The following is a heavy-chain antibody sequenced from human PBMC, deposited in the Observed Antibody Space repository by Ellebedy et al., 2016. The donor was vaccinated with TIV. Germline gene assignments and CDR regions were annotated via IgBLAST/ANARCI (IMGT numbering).Heavy chain of an antibody. CDR2: IYHSGST. J-gene: IGHJ6*03. CDR3: ARAVVVVVAAKNYYYYMDV. CDR1: GYSISSGYY. V-gene: IGHV4-38-2*02. Sequence: SETLSLXXTVSGYSISSGYYWGWIRQPPGKGLEWIGSIYHSGSTYYNPSLKSRVTISVDTSKNQFSLKLSSVTAADTAVYYCARAVVVVVAAKNYYYYMDVWGKGTTVTVSS. D-gene: IGHD2-15*01.